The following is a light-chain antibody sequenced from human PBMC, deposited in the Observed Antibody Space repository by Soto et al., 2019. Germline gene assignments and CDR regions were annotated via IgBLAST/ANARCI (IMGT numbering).Light chain of an antibody. J-gene: IGKJ5*01. CDR2: GAS. CDR1: QSVSSSY. V-gene: IGKV3-20*01. CDR3: QQYGRSLIT. Sequence: EIVLTQSPGTLSLSPGERATLSCRASQSVSSSYLAWYQQKPGQAPRLLIYGASSRATGIPDRFSGSGSGTDLTLTISRVEPEDFEVYYCQQYGRSLITFGQGTRLAMK.